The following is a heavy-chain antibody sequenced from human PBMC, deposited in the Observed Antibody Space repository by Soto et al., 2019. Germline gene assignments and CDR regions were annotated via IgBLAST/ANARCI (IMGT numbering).Heavy chain of an antibody. CDR2: ISSSDSTI. V-gene: IGHV3-11*01. CDR3: ARSAELWFGELLWGAFDI. Sequence: QVQLVESGGGLVKPGGSLRLSCAASGFTFSDYDMSWIRQAPGKGLEWVSYISSSDSTIYYADSVKGRFTISRDNAKNSLYLQMNSLSAEDTAVYYCARSAELWFGELLWGAFDIWGQGTMVTVSS. CDR1: GFTFSDYD. J-gene: IGHJ3*02. D-gene: IGHD3-10*01.